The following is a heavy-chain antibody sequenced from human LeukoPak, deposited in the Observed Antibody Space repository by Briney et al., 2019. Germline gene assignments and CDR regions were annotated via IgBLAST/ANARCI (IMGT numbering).Heavy chain of an antibody. CDR2: ISGSGGST. Sequence: PGGSLRLSCAASGFTFSSYAMSWVRQAPGKGPEWVSAISGSGGSTYYADSVKGRFTISRDNSKNTLYLQMNSLRAEDTAVYYRARDLPAVNCSSTSCYAPGYWGQGTLVTVSS. J-gene: IGHJ4*02. D-gene: IGHD2-2*01. CDR1: GFTFSSYA. V-gene: IGHV3-23*01. CDR3: ARDLPAVNCSSTSCYAPGY.